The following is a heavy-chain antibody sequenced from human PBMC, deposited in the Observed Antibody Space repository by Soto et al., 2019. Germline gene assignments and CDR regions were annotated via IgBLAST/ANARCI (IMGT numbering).Heavy chain of an antibody. Sequence: SEPLSLTCTVCGGSISPCSRNWVRQPPGKRPEWIGCIYYTGNTHYNPSLKSRVTISRDTSKNQFSLELTSVTAADTAMYFCAAGLDHNKVGYWGQGTLVTVSS. CDR2: IYYTGNT. CDR1: GGSISPCS. D-gene: IGHD2-2*03. CDR3: AAGLDHNKVGY. J-gene: IGHJ4*02. V-gene: IGHV4-59*01.